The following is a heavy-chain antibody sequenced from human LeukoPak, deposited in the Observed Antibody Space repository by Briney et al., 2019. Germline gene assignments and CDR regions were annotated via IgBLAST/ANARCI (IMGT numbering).Heavy chain of an antibody. CDR1: GGSLTSTSHY. D-gene: IGHD5-18*01. J-gene: IGHJ6*03. CDR3: TKRRGYSFGFDYYYMDV. V-gene: IGHV4-39*01. CDR2: IYSSGST. Sequence: SETLSLTCTVSGGSLTSTSHYWDWVRQPPGKGLEWLGSIYSSGSTYYNPSLKSRVTVSFDTSKNQFSLSLTSVTAADTAVYYCTKRRGYSFGFDYYYMDVWGKGTTVTISS.